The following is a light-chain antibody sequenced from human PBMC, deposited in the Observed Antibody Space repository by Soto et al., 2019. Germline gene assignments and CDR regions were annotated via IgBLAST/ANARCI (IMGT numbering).Light chain of an antibody. V-gene: IGKV3-15*01. CDR3: QHYHYWWT. J-gene: IGKJ1*01. CDR1: QSFSNN. Sequence: EIVMTPSPATLSVSPGAKATLSCRASQSFSNNLAFFHQKPGQVPMLLIYGSSNRATGVSARFSGSGSGTEFTLTISSLQSEYVADYYCQHYHYWWTFGQGTKVDVK. CDR2: GSS.